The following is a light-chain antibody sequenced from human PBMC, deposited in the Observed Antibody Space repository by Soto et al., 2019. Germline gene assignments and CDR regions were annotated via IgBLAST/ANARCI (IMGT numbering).Light chain of an antibody. CDR2: GTS. J-gene: IGKJ1*01. CDR3: QQYNTWPPRWT. V-gene: IGKV3D-15*01. Sequence: EIVMTQSPDTLSVSPGERATLSCRASQSVSSNLAWYQRKPGQAPRSLIYGTSIRAPGIPARFGGSGSGTEFTLTISSLQSEDFAVYYCQQYNTWPPRWTFGQGTKVELK. CDR1: QSVSSN.